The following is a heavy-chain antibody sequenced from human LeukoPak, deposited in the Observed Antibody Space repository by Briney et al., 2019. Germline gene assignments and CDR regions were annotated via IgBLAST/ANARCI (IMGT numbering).Heavy chain of an antibody. D-gene: IGHD1-26*01. Sequence: GGSLRLSCEASGFTFSSYSMSWVRQAPGKGLEWVASIFFSGTVKYYADSVRGRFTISRDNSQNTLYLQMNSLRGDDTAVYSCAKGWSSGSHPIDNWGQGTLVTVSS. J-gene: IGHJ4*02. V-gene: IGHV3-23*01. CDR1: GFTFSSYS. CDR3: AKGWSSGSHPIDN. CDR2: IFFSGTVK.